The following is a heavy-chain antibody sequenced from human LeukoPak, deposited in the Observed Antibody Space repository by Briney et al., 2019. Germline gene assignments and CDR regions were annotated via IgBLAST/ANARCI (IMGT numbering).Heavy chain of an antibody. CDR3: ARWGTYYDILTGPGGHYGMDV. V-gene: IGHV1-18*01. Sequence: ASVKVSCKASGYTFTSYGISWVRQAPGQGLEWMGWISAYNGNTNYAQKLQGRVTMTRNTSISTAYMELSSLRSEDTAVYYCARWGTYYDILTGPGGHYGMDVWGQGTTVTVSS. CDR1: GYTFTSYG. CDR2: ISAYNGNT. D-gene: IGHD3-9*01. J-gene: IGHJ6*02.